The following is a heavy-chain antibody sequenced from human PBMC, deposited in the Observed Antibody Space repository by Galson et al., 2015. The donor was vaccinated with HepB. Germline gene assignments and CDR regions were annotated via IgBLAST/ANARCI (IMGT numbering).Heavy chain of an antibody. CDR3: ASLPGGVEGYMDV. Sequence: SLRLSCAASGFTFSSYGMHWVRQAPGKGLEWVAVIWYDGSNKYYADSVKGRFTISRDNSKNTLYLQMNSLRAEDTAVYYCASLPGGVEGYMDVWGKGTTVTVSS. J-gene: IGHJ6*03. CDR2: IWYDGSNK. V-gene: IGHV3-33*01. D-gene: IGHD5-24*01. CDR1: GFTFSSYG.